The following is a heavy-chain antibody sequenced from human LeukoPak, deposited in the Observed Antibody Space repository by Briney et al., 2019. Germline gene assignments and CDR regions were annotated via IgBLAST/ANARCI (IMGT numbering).Heavy chain of an antibody. Sequence: PGGSLRLSCAASGFTFTDYGIPWVRQAPGKGLEWVAFILYDGGGKYYGDSVKGRVTISRDNSKNMLFLQMNSLRADDTAVYHCAKSDATGYRTYHIDYWGQGTLVTVSS. CDR1: GFTFTDYG. CDR3: AKSDATGYRTYHIDY. D-gene: IGHD3-9*01. V-gene: IGHV3-30*02. J-gene: IGHJ4*02. CDR2: ILYDGGGK.